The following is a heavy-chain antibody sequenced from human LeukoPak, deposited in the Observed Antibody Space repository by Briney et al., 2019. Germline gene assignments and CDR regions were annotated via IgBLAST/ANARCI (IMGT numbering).Heavy chain of an antibody. CDR2: ISSRGDST. CDR3: VKGPHPDITVAHTVEN. V-gene: IGHV3-23*01. D-gene: IGHD6-19*01. Sequence: GGSLRLSCAASGFIFSNYAMSWVRQVPGRGVEGVSTISSRGDSTYVADSVKGRFTISRDNSKNSLYLQMNTVRAEDTAVYYCVKGPHPDITVAHTVENWGQGTLVTVSS. CDR1: GFIFSNYA. J-gene: IGHJ4*02.